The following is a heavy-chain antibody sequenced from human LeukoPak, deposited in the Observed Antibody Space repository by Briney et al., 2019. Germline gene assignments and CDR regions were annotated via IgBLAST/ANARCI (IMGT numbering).Heavy chain of an antibody. V-gene: IGHV4-38-2*02. CDR1: GYSISSGNY. J-gene: IGHJ6*03. D-gene: IGHD3-16*01. CDR3: ARERRITFAGYMDV. Sequence: PSETLSLTCTVSGYSISSGNYWGWIRQPPGKGLEWIGSIYYSGSTYYNPSLKSRVTISVDTSKNQFSLKLSSVTAADTAVYYCARERRITFAGYMDVWGKGTTVTVSS. CDR2: IYYSGST.